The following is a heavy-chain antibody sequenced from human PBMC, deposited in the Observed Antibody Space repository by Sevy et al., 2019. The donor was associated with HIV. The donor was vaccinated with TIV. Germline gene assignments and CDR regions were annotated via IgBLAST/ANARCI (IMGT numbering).Heavy chain of an antibody. J-gene: IGHJ3*02. V-gene: IGHV3-48*02. CDR3: AREGLRYYYDSSGYYPSQPXDAFDI. CDR1: XFTFSSYS. CDR2: ISSSSSTI. Sequence: GESLKISCAASXFTFSSYSMNWVRQAPGKGLEWVSYISSSSSTIYYADSVKGRFTISRDNAKNSLYLQMNSLRDEDTAVYYXAREGLRYYYDSSGYYPSQPXDAFDIXGQGTMVTVSS. D-gene: IGHD3-22*01.